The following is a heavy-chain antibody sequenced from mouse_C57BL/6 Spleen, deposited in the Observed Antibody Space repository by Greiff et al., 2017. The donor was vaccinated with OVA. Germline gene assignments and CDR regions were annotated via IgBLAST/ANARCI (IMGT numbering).Heavy chain of an antibody. CDR1: GYTFTSYD. CDR3: ARSSYYYAMDY. Sequence: QVQLKQSGPELVKPGASVKLSCKASGYTFTSYDINWVKQRPGQGLEWIGWIYPRDGSTKYNEKFKGKATLTVDTSSSTAYMELHSLTSEDSAVYFCARSSYYYAMDYWGQGTSVTVSS. V-gene: IGHV1-85*01. CDR2: IYPRDGST. J-gene: IGHJ4*01.